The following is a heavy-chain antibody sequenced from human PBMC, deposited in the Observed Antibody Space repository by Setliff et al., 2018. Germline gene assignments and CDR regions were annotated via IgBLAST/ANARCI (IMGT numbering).Heavy chain of an antibody. Sequence: HPGGSLRLSCAASGFTFSSYEMNWVRQAPGKGLEWVSYISSSGSTIYYADSVKGRFTISRDNAKNSLYLQMNSLRAEDTAVYYCARGPRRYYGMDVWGQGTTVTVSS. CDR3: ARGPRRYYGMDV. CDR2: ISSSGSTI. J-gene: IGHJ6*02. CDR1: GFTFSSYE. V-gene: IGHV3-48*03.